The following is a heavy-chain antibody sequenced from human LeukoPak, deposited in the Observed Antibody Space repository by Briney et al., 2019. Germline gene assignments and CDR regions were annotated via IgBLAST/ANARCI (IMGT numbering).Heavy chain of an antibody. V-gene: IGHV1-18*04. CDR1: GYTFTGYY. CDR2: ISAYNGNT. J-gene: IGHJ3*02. CDR3: ARDLSGSYPNDAFDI. D-gene: IGHD1-26*01. Sequence: ASVKVSCKASGYTFTGYYMHWVRQAPGQGLEWMGWISAYNGNTNYAQKLQGRVTMTTDTSTSTAYMELRSLRSDDTAVYYCARDLSGSYPNDAFDIWGRGTMVTVSS.